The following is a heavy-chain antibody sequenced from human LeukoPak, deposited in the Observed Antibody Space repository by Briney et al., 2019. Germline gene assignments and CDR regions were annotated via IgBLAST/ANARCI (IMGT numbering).Heavy chain of an antibody. J-gene: IGHJ4*02. CDR1: GFTFSSYG. D-gene: IGHD3-9*01. CDR2: ISGSGGST. CDR3: AKDTLSRSILTGYYEAHFDY. Sequence: QPGGSLRLSCAASGFTFSSYGMSWVRQAPGKGLEWVSAISGSGGSTYYADSVKGRFTISRDNSKNTLYLQMNSLRAEDTAVYYCAKDTLSRSILTGYYEAHFDYWGQGTLVTVSS. V-gene: IGHV3-23*01.